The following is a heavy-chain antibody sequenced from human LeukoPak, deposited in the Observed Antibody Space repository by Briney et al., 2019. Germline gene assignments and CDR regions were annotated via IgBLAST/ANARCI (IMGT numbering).Heavy chain of an antibody. J-gene: IGHJ4*02. D-gene: IGHD3-10*01. CDR1: GGSISSYY. V-gene: IGHV4-59*01. CDR2: IYYSGST. CDR3: ARGSGSYYNHFDY. Sequence: SGTLSLTCTVSGGSISSYYWSWIRQPPGKGLEWIGYIYYSGSTNYNPSLKSRVTISVDTSKNQFSLKLSSVTAADTAVYYCARGSGSYYNHFDYWGQGTLVTVSS.